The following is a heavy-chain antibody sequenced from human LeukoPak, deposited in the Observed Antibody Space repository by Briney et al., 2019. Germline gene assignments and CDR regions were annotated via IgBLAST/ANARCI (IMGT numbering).Heavy chain of an antibody. Sequence: SVKVSCKASGGTFISYAISWVRQAPGQGLEWMGRIIPIFGTASYAQKFQGRVTITTDESTSTAYMELSSLRSEDTAVYYCARGFGGDGYTYNWFDPWGQGTLVTVSS. D-gene: IGHD5-24*01. V-gene: IGHV1-69*05. CDR2: IIPIFGTA. J-gene: IGHJ5*02. CDR3: ARGFGGDGYTYNWFDP. CDR1: GGTFISYA.